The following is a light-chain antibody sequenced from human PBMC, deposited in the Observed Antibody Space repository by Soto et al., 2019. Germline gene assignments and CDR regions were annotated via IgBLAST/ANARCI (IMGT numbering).Light chain of an antibody. J-gene: IGLJ2*01. CDR2: DVN. V-gene: IGLV2-14*03. Sequence: QSVLTQPAXVSGSPXXXXTISXTGTSXDIGAYNFVSWYQQHPGKAPKLMLYDVNIRPSGVSNRFSGSKSGNTASLTISGLQAEDEADYYCTSWTTSTTMIFGGGTKLTVL. CDR3: TSWTTSTTMI. CDR1: SXDIGAYNF.